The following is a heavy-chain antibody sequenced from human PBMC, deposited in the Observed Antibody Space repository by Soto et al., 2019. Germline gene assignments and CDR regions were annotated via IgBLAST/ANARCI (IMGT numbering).Heavy chain of an antibody. V-gene: IGHV4-34*01. CDR3: ARGKLSDYVWGSYRYHFDY. CDR2: INHSGST. Sequence: QVQLQQWGAGLLKPSETLSLTCAVYGGSFSGYYWSWIRQPPGKGLEWIGEINHSGSTNYNPSLKGRVNISVETSKNQFSLNLSSVTAADTAVYYCARGKLSDYVWGSYRYHFDYWGQGTVVTVSS. J-gene: IGHJ4*02. D-gene: IGHD3-16*02. CDR1: GGSFSGYY.